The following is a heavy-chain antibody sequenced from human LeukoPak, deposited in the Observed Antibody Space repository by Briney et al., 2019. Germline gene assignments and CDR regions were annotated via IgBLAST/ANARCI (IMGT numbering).Heavy chain of an antibody. CDR1: GGSISSSSYY. V-gene: IGHV4-39*01. Sequence: SETLSLTCTVSGGSISSSSYYWGWIRQPPGKGLEWIVSIYYSGSTYYNPSLKSRVTISVDTSKNQFSLKLSSVTAADTAVYYCARQPYSSGWYQPVGYWGQGTLVTVSS. J-gene: IGHJ4*02. CDR2: IYYSGST. CDR3: ARQPYSSGWYQPVGY. D-gene: IGHD6-19*01.